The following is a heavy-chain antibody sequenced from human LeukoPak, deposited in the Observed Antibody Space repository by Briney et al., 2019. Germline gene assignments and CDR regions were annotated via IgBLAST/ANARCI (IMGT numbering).Heavy chain of an antibody. D-gene: IGHD6-13*01. V-gene: IGHV3-23*01. Sequence: PGGSLRLSCAASGFTFSSYAMSWVRQAPGKGLEWVSAISGSGGSTYYADSVKGRFTISRDNSKNTLYLQMNSLRAEDTAVYYCAKVAAAGPHYYYYGMDVWGQGTTVTVSS. CDR1: GFTFSSYA. CDR3: AKVAAAGPHYYYYGMDV. J-gene: IGHJ6*02. CDR2: ISGSGGST.